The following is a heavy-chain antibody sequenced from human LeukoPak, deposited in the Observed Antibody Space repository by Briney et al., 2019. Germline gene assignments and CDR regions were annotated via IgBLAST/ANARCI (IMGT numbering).Heavy chain of an antibody. Sequence: GGSLRLSCAASGFTFDDYTMHWVRQAPGKGLEWVSLISWDGGSTYYADSVKGRFTISRDNSKNSLYLQMNSLRTEDTALYYCAKDISRYYGSGSYLNYYYYGMDVWGQGTTVTVSS. CDR2: ISWDGGST. D-gene: IGHD3-10*01. CDR3: AKDISRYYGSGSYLNYYYYGMDV. CDR1: GFTFDDYT. J-gene: IGHJ6*02. V-gene: IGHV3-43*01.